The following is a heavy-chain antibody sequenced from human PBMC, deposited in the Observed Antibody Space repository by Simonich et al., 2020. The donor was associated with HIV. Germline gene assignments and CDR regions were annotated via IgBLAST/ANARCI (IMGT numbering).Heavy chain of an antibody. D-gene: IGHD3-3*01. CDR2: INPQSGGT. Sequence: QEQLVQSGAEVKKPGASVKVSCEASGDTFTGYYIHWVRPAPGQGLGWMGRINPQSGGTNYAQKFQGRVTMTRETSISTAYMELSRLRSDDMAVYYCARDPNSSGYYTGGWFDPWGQGTLVTVFS. J-gene: IGHJ5*02. V-gene: IGHV1-2*06. CDR1: GDTFTGYY. CDR3: ARDPNSSGYYTGGWFDP.